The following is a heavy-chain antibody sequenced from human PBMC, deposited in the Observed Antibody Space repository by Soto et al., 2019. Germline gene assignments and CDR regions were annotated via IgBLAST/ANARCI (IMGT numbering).Heavy chain of an antibody. CDR1: GFTFSSYA. J-gene: IGHJ6*02. D-gene: IGHD3-9*01. Sequence: GGSLRLSCVASGFTFSSYAMHWVRQAPGKGLEWVAVISYDGSNKYYADSVKGRFTISRDNSKNTLYLQMNSLRAEDTAVYYCVRDEVLRYFDWLSYYYYYGMDVWGQGTTVTVSS. V-gene: IGHV3-30-3*01. CDR3: VRDEVLRYFDWLSYYYYYGMDV. CDR2: ISYDGSNK.